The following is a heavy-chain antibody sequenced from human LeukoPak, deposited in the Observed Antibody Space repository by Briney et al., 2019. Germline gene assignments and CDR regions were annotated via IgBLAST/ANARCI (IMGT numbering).Heavy chain of an antibody. D-gene: IGHD3/OR15-3a*01. CDR1: GFTFSDSW. V-gene: IGHV3-74*01. CDR2: INIDGRNT. Sequence: PGGSLRLSRAASGFTFSDSWMYWVRHAPGEGRVWVAFINIDGRNTNYTDSVKGRFTISRDNAKNTLYLQVNSLRAEDTAVYYCARALWPGGFDIWGQGTMVTVSS. J-gene: IGHJ3*02. CDR3: ARALWPGGFDI.